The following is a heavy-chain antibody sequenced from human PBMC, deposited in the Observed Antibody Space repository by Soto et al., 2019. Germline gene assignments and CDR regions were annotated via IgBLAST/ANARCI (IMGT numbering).Heavy chain of an antibody. Sequence: SETLSLTCTVSGGSISSYYWNWIRQPPGKGLEWIGYIYYSGSTDYNPSLKSRVTISIDTSKNQFSLKLSSVTAADTAVYYCARHSAMFEWGQGTLVTVSS. CDR1: GGSISSYY. V-gene: IGHV4-59*08. J-gene: IGHJ4*02. CDR2: IYYSGST. CDR3: ARHSAMFE. D-gene: IGHD3-10*02.